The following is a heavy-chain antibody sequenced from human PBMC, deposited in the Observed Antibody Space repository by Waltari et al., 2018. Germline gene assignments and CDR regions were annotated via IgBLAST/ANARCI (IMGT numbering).Heavy chain of an antibody. J-gene: IGHJ4*02. CDR3: ARDRHQIAAPLGY. Sequence: QVQLVQSGAEVKKPGSSVKVSCKASGGTFSSYAMSWVRQALGQGLEWMGGIIPIFGTANYAQKFQGRVTITADESTSTAYMELSSLRSEDTAVYYCARDRHQIAAPLGYWGQGTLVTVSS. CDR2: IIPIFGTA. V-gene: IGHV1-69*13. CDR1: GGTFSSYA. D-gene: IGHD6-13*01.